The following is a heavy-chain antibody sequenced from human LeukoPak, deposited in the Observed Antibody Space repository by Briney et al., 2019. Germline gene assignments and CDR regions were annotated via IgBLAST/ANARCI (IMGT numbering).Heavy chain of an antibody. Sequence: SETLSLTCTVSGGPISSDNYYWGWIRQPPGKGLEWIGSIYYSGSTYYNPSLEGRVHISVDTSNNQFSVTVTSVTAADTAVYYCARGLGFGEPRFDPWGQGILVTVSS. CDR2: IYYSGST. J-gene: IGHJ5*02. D-gene: IGHD3-10*01. V-gene: IGHV4-39*02. CDR1: GGPISSDNYY. CDR3: ARGLGFGEPRFDP.